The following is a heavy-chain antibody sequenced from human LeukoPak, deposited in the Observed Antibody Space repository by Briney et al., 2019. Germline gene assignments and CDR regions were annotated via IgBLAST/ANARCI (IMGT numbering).Heavy chain of an antibody. CDR3: ARDSEDTAMVFKSFDY. J-gene: IGHJ4*02. Sequence: PSQTLSLTCTVSGGSISSGGYYWGWIRQSPGKGLERIGNIHHSGSTYYNPSLKSRVTISVDTSKNQFSLKLNSVTAADTAVYYCARDSEDTAMVFKSFDYWGQGTLVTVSS. CDR2: IHHSGST. V-gene: IGHV4-39*07. CDR1: GGSISSGGYY. D-gene: IGHD5-18*01.